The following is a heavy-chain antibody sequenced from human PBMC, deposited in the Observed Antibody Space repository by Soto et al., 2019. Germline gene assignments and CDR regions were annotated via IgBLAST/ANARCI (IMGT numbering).Heavy chain of an antibody. CDR2: IYYSGST. Sequence: SETLSLTCTVSGGSISSSSYYWGWIRQPPGKGLEWIGSIYYSGSTYYNPSLKSRVTISVDTSKNQFSLKLSSVTAADTAVYYCAREGTVTTNGMDVWGQGTTVTVSS. J-gene: IGHJ6*02. CDR1: GGSISSSSYY. V-gene: IGHV4-39*07. CDR3: AREGTVTTNGMDV. D-gene: IGHD4-17*01.